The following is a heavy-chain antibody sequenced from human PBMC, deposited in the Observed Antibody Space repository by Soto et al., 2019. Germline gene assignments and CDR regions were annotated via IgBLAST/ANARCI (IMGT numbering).Heavy chain of an antibody. CDR1: GGSISSNNW. CDR2: IFHSGST. Sequence: SETLSLTCAVSGGSISSNNWWSWVRQPPGKGLEWIGEIFHSGSTHYSPSLKSRVTISVDKSKKYFSLNLTSVTAADTAVYYGARVYSDSYSDSRGQGTRVTVSS. CDR3: ARVYSDSYSDS. J-gene: IGHJ4*02. V-gene: IGHV4-4*02. D-gene: IGHD1-26*01.